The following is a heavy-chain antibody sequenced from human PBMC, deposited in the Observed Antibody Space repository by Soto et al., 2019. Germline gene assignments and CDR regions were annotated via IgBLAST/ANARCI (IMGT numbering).Heavy chain of an antibody. V-gene: IGHV4-39*01. CDR1: GGSISSSSYY. CDR2: IYYSGST. D-gene: IGHD6-19*01. Sequence: QLQLQESGPGLVKPSETLSLTCTVSGGSISSSSYYWGWIRQPPGKGLEWIGSIYYSGSTYYNPSLKSRVTISVETSKNQFSLKLSSVTAADTAVYYCARDSSGWNYYFDYWGQGTLVTVSS. J-gene: IGHJ4*02. CDR3: ARDSSGWNYYFDY.